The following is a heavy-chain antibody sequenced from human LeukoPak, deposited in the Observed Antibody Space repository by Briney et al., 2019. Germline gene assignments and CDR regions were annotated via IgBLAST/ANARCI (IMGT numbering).Heavy chain of an antibody. V-gene: IGHV3-7*03. CDR3: AKDRNQYFDPNFDY. J-gene: IGHJ4*02. D-gene: IGHD3-9*01. CDR1: GFTFSNYW. Sequence: GGSLRLSCAASGFTFSNYWMIWVRQAPGKGLEWVANIKQDGSEKYYVDSVRGRFTISRDNAKNSLYLQMNSLRAEDTAVYYCAKDRNQYFDPNFDYWGQGTLVTVSS. CDR2: IKQDGSEK.